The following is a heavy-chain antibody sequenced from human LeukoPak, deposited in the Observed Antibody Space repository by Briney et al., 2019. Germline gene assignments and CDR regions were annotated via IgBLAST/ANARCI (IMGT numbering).Heavy chain of an antibody. CDR2: IYYSGST. D-gene: IGHD5-24*01. CDR3: ARHSRDGYNFYFDY. Sequence: PSETLSLTCTVPGGSISSYYWSWIRQPPGKGLEWFGYIYYSGSTNYNPSLKSRVTISVDTSKNQFSLKLSSVTAADTAVYYCARHSRDGYNFYFDYWGQGTLVTVSS. J-gene: IGHJ4*02. CDR1: GGSISSYY. V-gene: IGHV4-59*08.